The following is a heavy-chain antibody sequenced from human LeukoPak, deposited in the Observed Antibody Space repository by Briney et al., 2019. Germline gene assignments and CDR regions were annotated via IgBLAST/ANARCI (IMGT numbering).Heavy chain of an antibody. CDR2: ISGSGGST. J-gene: IGHJ6*03. V-gene: IGHV3-23*01. Sequence: GGSLRLSRAASGFTFSSYAMSWVRQAPGKGLEWVSAISGSGGSTYYADSVKGRFTISRDNSKNTLYLQMKSLRAEDTAVYYCAKVNIAAAGTDYYYYMDVWGKGTTVTVSS. CDR1: GFTFSSYA. CDR3: AKVNIAAAGTDYYYYMDV. D-gene: IGHD6-13*01.